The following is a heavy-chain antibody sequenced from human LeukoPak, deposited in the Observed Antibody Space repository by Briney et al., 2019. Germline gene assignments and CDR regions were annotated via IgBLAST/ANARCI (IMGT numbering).Heavy chain of an antibody. J-gene: IGHJ5*02. Sequence: SETLSLTCAVSGGSISSGSYYWSWIRQPAGKGLEWIGRIYTSGSTNYNPSLKSRVIISVDTSKNQFSLELSSVTAADTAVYYCAREVLRQWLVGGNWFDPWGQGTLVTVSS. D-gene: IGHD6-19*01. CDR1: GGSISSGSYY. CDR3: AREVLRQWLVGGNWFDP. CDR2: IYTSGST. V-gene: IGHV4-61*02.